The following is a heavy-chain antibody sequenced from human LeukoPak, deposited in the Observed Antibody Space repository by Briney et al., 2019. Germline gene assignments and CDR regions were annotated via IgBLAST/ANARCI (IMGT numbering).Heavy chain of an antibody. CDR1: GDSMSRYY. CDR2: IHTSWTT. Sequence: PSETLSLTCTVSGDSMSRYYWNFIRQPAGKGLEWIGRIHTSWTTYYNPSLKSRITMSVDTSRNQFSLRLTSVTAADTAVYYCARGDYYDGGGRNWFDPWGQGTLVTVSS. V-gene: IGHV4-4*07. CDR3: ARGDYYDGGGRNWFDP. J-gene: IGHJ5*02. D-gene: IGHD3-16*01.